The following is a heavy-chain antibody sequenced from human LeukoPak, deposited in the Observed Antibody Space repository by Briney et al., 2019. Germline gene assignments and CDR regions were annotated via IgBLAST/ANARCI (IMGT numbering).Heavy chain of an antibody. CDR2: IYHSGST. CDR3: ARIYSSSWFLNWFDP. Sequence: PSETLSLTCTVSGYSISSGYFWGWIRQPPGKGLECIGTIYHSGSTYYNPSLKSRVTISVDTSKNQFSLKLNSVTAADTAVYYCARIYSSSWFLNWFDPWGHGTLVTVSS. CDR1: GYSISSGYF. V-gene: IGHV4-38-2*02. J-gene: IGHJ5*02. D-gene: IGHD6-13*01.